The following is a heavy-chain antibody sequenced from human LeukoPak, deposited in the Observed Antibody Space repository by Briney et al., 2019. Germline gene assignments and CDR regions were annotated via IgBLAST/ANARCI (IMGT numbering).Heavy chain of an antibody. V-gene: IGHV5-10-1*01. J-gene: IGHJ1*01. Sequence: GESLKISCKGSGYRFTSYWISWVRQMPGKGLEWMGRIDPSDSYTNYSPSFQGHVTISADKSISTAHLQWSSLKASNTAMYYCARDMMMGAPAHFQHWGQGTLVTVSS. CDR2: IDPSDSYT. CDR3: ARDMMMGAPAHFQH. CDR1: GYRFTSYW. D-gene: IGHD1-26*01.